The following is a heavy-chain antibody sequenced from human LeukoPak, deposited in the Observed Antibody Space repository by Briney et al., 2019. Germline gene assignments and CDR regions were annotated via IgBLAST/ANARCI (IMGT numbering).Heavy chain of an antibody. V-gene: IGHV3-74*01. CDR2: IKSDGSIT. CDR1: GFTFSSYW. D-gene: IGHD1-26*01. CDR3: ARAYSGSFFDY. J-gene: IGHJ4*02. Sequence: GESLRLSCAASGFTFSSYWMHWVRQAPGKGLVWVSRIKSDGSITNYADSVKGRFTISRDNAKNTLYLQMTSLRAEDTAVYYCARAYSGSFFDYWGQGNLVTVSS.